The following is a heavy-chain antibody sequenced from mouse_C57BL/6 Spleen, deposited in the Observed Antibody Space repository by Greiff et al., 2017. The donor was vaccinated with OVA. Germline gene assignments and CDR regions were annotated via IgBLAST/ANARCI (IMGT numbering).Heavy chain of an antibody. V-gene: IGHV1-19*01. CDR1: GYTFTDYY. Sequence: DVKLQESGPVLVKPGASVKMSCKASGYTFTDYYMNWVKQSHGKSLEWIGVINPYNGGTSYNQKFKGKATLTVDKSSSTAYMELNSLTSEDSAVYYCASNYGSSPWFAYWGQGTLVTVSA. CDR3: ASNYGSSPWFAY. D-gene: IGHD1-1*01. J-gene: IGHJ3*01. CDR2: INPYNGGT.